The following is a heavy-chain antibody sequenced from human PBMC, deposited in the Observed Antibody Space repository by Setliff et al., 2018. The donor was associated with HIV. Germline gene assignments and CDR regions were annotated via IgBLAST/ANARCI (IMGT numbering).Heavy chain of an antibody. CDR1: GGSFSEYS. D-gene: IGHD2-15*01. J-gene: IGHJ6*03. CDR3: ARGRCSGGTCSGRYSYLHIDV. CDR2: IHHSGRT. V-gene: IGHV4-34*01. Sequence: PSETLSLTCAVYGGSFSEYSWTWIRRPPGKGLEWIGEIHHSGRTDYNPSLTSRVTMSVDSSKKQFSLRLTSVAAADTAVYYCARGRCSGGTCSGRYSYLHIDVWGKGTTVTVSS.